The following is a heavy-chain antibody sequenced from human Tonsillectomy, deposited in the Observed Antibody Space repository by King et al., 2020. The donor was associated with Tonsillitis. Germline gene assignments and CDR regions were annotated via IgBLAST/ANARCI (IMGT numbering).Heavy chain of an antibody. Sequence: TLKESGPTLVKPTQTLTLTCTFSGFSLTTSGVGVGWSRQPPGKALEWLALIYWNDDRLYIPSLKSRLTITKDTTKNQVVLIMTNMDPVDTATYYCARLCSSSPIDYWGQGTLVTVSS. CDR1: GFSLTTSGVG. CDR3: ARLCSSSPIDY. J-gene: IGHJ4*02. D-gene: IGHD6-13*01. CDR2: IYWNDDR. V-gene: IGHV2-5*01.